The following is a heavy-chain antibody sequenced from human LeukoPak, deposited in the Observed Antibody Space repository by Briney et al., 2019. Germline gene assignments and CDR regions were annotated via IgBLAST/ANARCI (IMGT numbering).Heavy chain of an antibody. CDR1: GYTFTGYH. CDR3: ARGSLLRGGGDY. J-gene: IGHJ4*02. V-gene: IGHV1-2*02. CDR2: INPNSGGT. Sequence: ASVKVSCKASGYTFTGYHMHWVRQAPGQGLEWMGWINPNSGGTIYAQKFQGRVTMTRDTSISTAYMELSRLTSDDTAVYYCARGSLLRGGGDYWGQGTLVTVSS. D-gene: IGHD3-10*01.